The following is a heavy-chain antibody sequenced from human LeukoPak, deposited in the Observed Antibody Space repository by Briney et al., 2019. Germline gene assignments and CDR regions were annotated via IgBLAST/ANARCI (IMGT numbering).Heavy chain of an antibody. V-gene: IGHV3-21*01. CDR3: ARDPYTGSMFDY. Sequence: GGSLRLSCATSGFTFTSVSMSWVRQAPGKGLEWVAFIGRVAGDIFYADSVKGRFNISRDDAKGSVYLQMNSLRVDDTAVYFCARDPYTGSMFDYWGHGTLVTVSS. J-gene: IGHJ4*01. CDR2: IGRVAGDI. CDR1: GFTFTSVS. D-gene: IGHD1-1*01.